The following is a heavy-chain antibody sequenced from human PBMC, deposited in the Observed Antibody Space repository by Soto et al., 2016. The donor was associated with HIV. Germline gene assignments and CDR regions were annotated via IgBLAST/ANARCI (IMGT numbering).Heavy chain of an antibody. Sequence: QVQLVQSGAEVKKPASSVKVSCTASGGTFNSYALSWVRQAPGQGLEWMGWISADNENTNYPQKFQGRITMTTDSSTSTAYMELRSLRSDDTAVYYCSRAPVAAIAPFDYWGQGTLVTVSS. V-gene: IGHV1-18*01. J-gene: IGHJ4*02. CDR3: SRAPVAAIAPFDY. CDR2: ISADNENT. D-gene: IGHD6-19*01. CDR1: GGTFNSYA.